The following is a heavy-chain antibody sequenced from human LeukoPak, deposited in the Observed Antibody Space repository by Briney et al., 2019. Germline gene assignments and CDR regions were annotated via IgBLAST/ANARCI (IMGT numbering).Heavy chain of an antibody. CDR2: SSYDGGNK. CDR1: GFFISTYT. J-gene: IGHJ6*02. Sequence: PGGSLLFSCASCGFFISTYTMYWVRLPRGGGLEWVVVSSYDGGNKYYAAFEKGRSTISRDNSKTTLYLQMNSLRAEETAVYDCARVGLGDFWSVYYQFYGMDVWGQGTTVTVSS. V-gene: IGHV3-30*04. CDR3: ARVGLGDFWSVYYQFYGMDV. D-gene: IGHD3-3*01.